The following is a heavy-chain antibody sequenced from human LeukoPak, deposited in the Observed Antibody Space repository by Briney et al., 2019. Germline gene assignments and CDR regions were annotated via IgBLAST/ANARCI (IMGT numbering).Heavy chain of an antibody. D-gene: IGHD2-2*01. V-gene: IGHV3-15*01. Sequence: PGGSLRLSCAASGFTFSYAWMSWVRQAPGKGLEWVGRIKSNTDGGTTDYAAPVKGRFTISRDDSKNTLFLQMNSLKTEDTAVYYCTTDPQGLLSDYYYMDVWGKGTTVTVSS. CDR2: IKSNTDGGTT. CDR1: GFTFSYAW. J-gene: IGHJ6*03. CDR3: TTDPQGLLSDYYYMDV.